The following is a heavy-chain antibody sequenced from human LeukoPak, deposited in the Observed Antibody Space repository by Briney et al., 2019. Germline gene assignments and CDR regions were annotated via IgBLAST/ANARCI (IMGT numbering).Heavy chain of an antibody. CDR2: ISGSGGTT. D-gene: IGHD2-2*02. CDR3: AKDRAPAAISDWFDP. CDR1: GFTFSSYG. Sequence: PGGSLRLSCAVSGFTFSSYGMSWVRQSPGEGLEWVSAISGSGGTTYYVDSVKGRFTISRDNSKNTLYLQMNSLRVEDTAVYYCAKDRAPAAISDWFDPWGQGTLVTASS. V-gene: IGHV3-23*01. J-gene: IGHJ5*02.